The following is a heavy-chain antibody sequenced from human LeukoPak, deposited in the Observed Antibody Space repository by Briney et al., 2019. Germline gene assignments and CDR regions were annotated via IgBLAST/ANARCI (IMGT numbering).Heavy chain of an antibody. CDR1: GFTVSSNY. V-gene: IGHV3-66*01. CDR3: ARDPIAARRYYYYYYMDV. J-gene: IGHJ6*03. CDR2: IYSGGST. D-gene: IGHD6-6*01. Sequence: GGSLRPSCAASGFTVSSNYMSWVRQAPGKGLEWVSVIYSGGSTYYADSVKGRFTISRDNSKNTLYLQMNSLRAEDTAVYYCARDPIAARRYYYYYYMDVWGKGTTVTVSS.